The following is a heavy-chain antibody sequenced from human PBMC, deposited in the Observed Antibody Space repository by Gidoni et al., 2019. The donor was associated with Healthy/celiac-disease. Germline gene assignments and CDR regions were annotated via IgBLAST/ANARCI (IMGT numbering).Heavy chain of an antibody. CDR2: INSDGSST. CDR3: ARDPSYSSGWYDGMDV. J-gene: IGHJ6*02. Sequence: EVQLVESGGGLVQPGGSLRLSCAASGFTFIRSWMHWVRQAPGKGLVWVSRINSDGSSTSYADSVKGRFTISRDNAKNTLYLQMNSLRAEDTAVYYCARDPSYSSGWYDGMDVWGQGTTVTVSS. CDR1: GFTFIRSW. V-gene: IGHV3-74*01. D-gene: IGHD6-19*01.